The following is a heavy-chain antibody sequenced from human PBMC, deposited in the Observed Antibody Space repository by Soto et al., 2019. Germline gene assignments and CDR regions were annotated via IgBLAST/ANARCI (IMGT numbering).Heavy chain of an antibody. CDR1: GGSISSYY. D-gene: IGHD3-10*01. V-gene: IGHV4-59*01. CDR2: IYYSGST. Sequence: PSETLSLTCTVSGGSISSYYWSWIRQPPGKGLEWIGYIYYSGSTNYNPSLKSRVTISVDTSKNQFSLKLSSVTAADTAVYYCARGEYGNYYYYGMDVWGQGTTVTAP. CDR3: ARGEYGNYYYYGMDV. J-gene: IGHJ6*02.